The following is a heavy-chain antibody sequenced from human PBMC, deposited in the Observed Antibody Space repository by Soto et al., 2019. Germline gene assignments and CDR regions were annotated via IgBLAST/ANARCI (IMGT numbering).Heavy chain of an antibody. CDR2: ISGSGGST. Sequence: GGSLRLSCAASGFTFSSYAMSWVHQAPGKGLEWVSAISGSGGSTYYADSVKGRFTISRDNSKNTLYLQMNSLRAEDTAVYYCAKGGEEYYSYYYYMDVWGKGTTVTVSS. V-gene: IGHV3-23*01. D-gene: IGHD2-21*01. J-gene: IGHJ6*03. CDR1: GFTFSSYA. CDR3: AKGGEEYYSYYYYMDV.